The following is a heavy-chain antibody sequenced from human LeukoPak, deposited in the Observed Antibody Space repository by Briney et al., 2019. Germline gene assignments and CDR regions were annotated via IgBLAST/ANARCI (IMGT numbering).Heavy chain of an antibody. V-gene: IGHV4-4*02. Sequence: SGTLSLTCAVSGGSISSSNWWSWVRQPPGKGLEWIGEIYHSGSTNYNPSLQSRVTMSVDTSKNQFSLKLSSVTAADTAVYYCARHKLTYYFDSWGQGTLVTVSS. CDR1: GGSISSSNW. CDR3: ARHKLTYYFDS. CDR2: IYHSGST. D-gene: IGHD2-15*01. J-gene: IGHJ4*02.